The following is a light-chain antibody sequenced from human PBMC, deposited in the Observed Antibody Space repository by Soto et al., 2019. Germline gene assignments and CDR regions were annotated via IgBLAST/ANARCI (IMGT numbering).Light chain of an antibody. CDR3: QHLNSYPWT. V-gene: IGKV1-9*01. J-gene: IGKJ1*01. CDR2: AAS. CDR1: QGIYTY. Sequence: DIQLTQSPSFLSASVGDRVTITCRASQGIYTYLAWYQQKPGKAPELLLYAASTLQSGVPSRFSGSGSGTEFTLTISSLQPEDFATYDCQHLNSYPWTFGQGTKVEIK.